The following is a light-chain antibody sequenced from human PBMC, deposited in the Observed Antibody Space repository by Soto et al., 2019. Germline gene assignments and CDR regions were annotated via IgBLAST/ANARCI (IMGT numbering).Light chain of an antibody. Sequence: EIVLTQSPGTLSLSPGGRATLSCRASQSVRNNYLAWYQQKSGQAPRLLIYDASSRATGIPDRFSGSGSGRDFTLTISRLEPEDFAVYFCQHYGRSPRTFGQGTKVEIK. V-gene: IGKV3-20*01. CDR3: QHYGRSPRT. J-gene: IGKJ1*01. CDR1: QSVRNNY. CDR2: DAS.